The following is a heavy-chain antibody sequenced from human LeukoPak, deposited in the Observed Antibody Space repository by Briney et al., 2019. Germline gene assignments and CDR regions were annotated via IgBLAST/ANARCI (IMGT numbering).Heavy chain of an antibody. CDR3: AATTYYYDSSGQRFFDGEQYYYYYGMDV. CDR2: IIPIFGTA. Sequence: GASVKVSCKASGGTFSSYAISWARQAPGQGLEWMGGIIPIFGTANYAQKFQGRVTITADESTSTAYMELSSLRSEDTAVYYCAATTYYYDSSGQRFFDGEQYYYYYGMDVWGQGTTVTVSS. V-gene: IGHV1-69*13. D-gene: IGHD3-22*01. J-gene: IGHJ6*02. CDR1: GGTFSSYA.